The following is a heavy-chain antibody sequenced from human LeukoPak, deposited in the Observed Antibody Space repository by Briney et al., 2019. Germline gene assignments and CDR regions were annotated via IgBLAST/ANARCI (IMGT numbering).Heavy chain of an antibody. V-gene: IGHV4-4*02. CDR3: ARKGVSDLYYFDS. CDR2: IYHSGST. Sequence: PSETLSLTCGVSGGSISNTNWWSWIRPPPGKGLEWMGNIYHSGSTNYNSSLKSRVTISVDTSKHQIPLKLRSVTAADTAVYYCARKGVSDLYYFDSWGQGTLVTVSS. J-gene: IGHJ4*02. D-gene: IGHD3-16*01. CDR1: GGSISNTNW.